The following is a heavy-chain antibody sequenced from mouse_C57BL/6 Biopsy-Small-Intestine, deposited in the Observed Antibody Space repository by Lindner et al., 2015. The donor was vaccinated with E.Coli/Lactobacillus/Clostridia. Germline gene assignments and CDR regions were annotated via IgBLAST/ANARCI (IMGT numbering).Heavy chain of an antibody. CDR2: INPTSGYT. J-gene: IGHJ2*01. V-gene: IGHV1-7*01. CDR3: ARDYYGSSYFDY. CDR1: GYTFTSYW. D-gene: IGHD1-1*01. Sequence: VQLQESGAELAKPGASVKLSCKASGYTFTSYWMHWVKQRPGQGLEWIGYINPTSGYTKCNQKFKDKATLTADKSSSTAYMQLGSLTYEDSAVYYCARDYYGSSYFDYWGQGTTLTVSS.